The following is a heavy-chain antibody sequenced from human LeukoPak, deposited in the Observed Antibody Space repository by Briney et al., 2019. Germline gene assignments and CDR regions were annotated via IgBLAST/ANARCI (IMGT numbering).Heavy chain of an antibody. CDR3: ASPPATTVTTRALGDLAFDI. J-gene: IGHJ3*02. D-gene: IGHD4-17*01. CDR2: ISYDGSNK. V-gene: IGHV3-30-3*01. CDR1: GFTFSSYA. Sequence: GGSLRLSCAASGFTFSSYAMHWVRQAPGKGLEWVAVISYDGSNKYYADSVKGRFTISRDNSKNTLYLQMNSLRAEDTAVYYCASPPATTVTTRALGDLAFDIWGQGTMVTASS.